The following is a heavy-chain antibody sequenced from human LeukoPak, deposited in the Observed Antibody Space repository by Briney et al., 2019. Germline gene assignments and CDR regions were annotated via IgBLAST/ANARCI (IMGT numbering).Heavy chain of an antibody. CDR1: GYIFSGYY. CDR2: INPNSGGT. D-gene: IGHD3-22*01. V-gene: IGHV1-2*02. CDR3: ARVQQYYDSSGYYFY. Sequence: ASVKVSCKASGYIFSGYYMHWLRQAPGQGLEWMGWINPNSGGTNYAQKFQGRVTMTRDTSISTAYMELSRLRSDDTAVYYCARVQQYYDSSGYYFYWGQGTLVTVSS. J-gene: IGHJ4*02.